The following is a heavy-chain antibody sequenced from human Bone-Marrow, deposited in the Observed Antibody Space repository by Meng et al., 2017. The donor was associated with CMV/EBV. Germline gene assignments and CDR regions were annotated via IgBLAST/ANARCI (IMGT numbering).Heavy chain of an antibody. CDR2: MNAHSGGT. J-gene: IGHJ4*02. D-gene: IGHD1-26*01. Sequence: ASVKVSCKASGGTFSSYAISWVRQAPGQGLEWMGWMNAHSGGTAYAHKFQGRVTMTRNTSITTAYMELSSLRSEDTAVYYCARGRSGSHIWGQGTLVTVSS. CDR3: ARGRSGSHI. CDR1: GGTFSSYA. V-gene: IGHV1-8*02.